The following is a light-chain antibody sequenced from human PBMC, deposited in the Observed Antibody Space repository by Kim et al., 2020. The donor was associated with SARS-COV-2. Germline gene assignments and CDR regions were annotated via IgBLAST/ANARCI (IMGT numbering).Light chain of an antibody. J-gene: IGKJ1*01. CDR3: QQRNSWPRT. V-gene: IGKV3-11*01. CDR2: DAS. Sequence: EIVLTQSPATLSLAPGDSATLSCRASQSVGSYLAWYQQKPGQAPRVLIYDASNRFTGIPARFSGSGSGTDFTLTISSLEPEDFAVYYCQQRNSWPRTFGQGTKVDIK. CDR1: QSVGSY.